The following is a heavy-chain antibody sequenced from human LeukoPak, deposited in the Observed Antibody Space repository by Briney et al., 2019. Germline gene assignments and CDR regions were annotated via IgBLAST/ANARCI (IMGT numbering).Heavy chain of an antibody. J-gene: IGHJ3*02. D-gene: IGHD3-16*01. CDR1: GFTFSNAW. CDR2: IKSKTDGGTT. Sequence: PGGSLRLSCAASGFTFSNAWMSWVRQAPGKGLEWVGRIKSKTDGGTTDYTAPVKGRFTISRDDSKNTLYLQMNSLRAEDTAVYYCARVMGLRLGELLPPYAFDIWGQGTMVTVSS. CDR3: ARVMGLRLGELLPPYAFDI. V-gene: IGHV3-15*01.